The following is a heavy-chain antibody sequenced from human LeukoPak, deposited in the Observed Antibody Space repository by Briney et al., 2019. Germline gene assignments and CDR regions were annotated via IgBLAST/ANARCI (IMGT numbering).Heavy chain of an antibody. J-gene: IGHJ4*02. CDR3: ARTLRGYSYGTVDY. Sequence: SETLSLTCAVYGGSFSDYYCSWIRQPPGKGLEWIGYIYYSGSTNYNPSLKSRVTISVDTSKNQFSLKLSSVTTADTAVYYCARTLRGYSYGTVDYWGQGTLVTVSS. V-gene: IGHV4-59*01. D-gene: IGHD5-18*01. CDR1: GGSFSDYY. CDR2: IYYSGST.